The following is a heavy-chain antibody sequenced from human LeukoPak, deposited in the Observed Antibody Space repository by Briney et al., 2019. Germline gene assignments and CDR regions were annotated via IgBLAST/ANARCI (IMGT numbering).Heavy chain of an antibody. CDR1: GGSISSGSYY. CDR3: ARVGTQNYDFWSEGYYMDV. Sequence: PSETLSLTCTVSGGSISSGSYYWSWIRQPAGKGLEWIGRIYTSGSTNYNPSPKSRVTISVDTSKNQFSLKLSSVTAADTAVYCCARVGTQNYDFWSEGYYMDVWGKGTTVTVSS. V-gene: IGHV4-61*02. J-gene: IGHJ6*03. CDR2: IYTSGST. D-gene: IGHD3-3*01.